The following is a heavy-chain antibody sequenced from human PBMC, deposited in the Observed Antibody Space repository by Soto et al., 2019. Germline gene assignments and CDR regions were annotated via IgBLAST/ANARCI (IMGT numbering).Heavy chain of an antibody. D-gene: IGHD6-13*01. Sequence: GESLKISCKGSGCSFTSYWISWVRQMPGKGLEWTGRIDPSDSYTNYSPSFQGNVTISPDNSISTPSLQWSSLKTSDTAMYYCARSIVADGLYASSGRDVWGQGTTVTVSS. V-gene: IGHV5-10-1*01. J-gene: IGHJ6*02. CDR1: GCSFTSYW. CDR2: IDPSDSYT. CDR3: ARSIVADGLYASSGRDV.